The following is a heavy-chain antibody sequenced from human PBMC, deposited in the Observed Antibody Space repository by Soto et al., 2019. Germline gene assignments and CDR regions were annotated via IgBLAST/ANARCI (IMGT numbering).Heavy chain of an antibody. Sequence: EVQLVESGGGLVQPGGSLRLSCEGSGFTFSNFWMTWVRQAPGKGLEWVANINEDGSERYYVDSVKGRFTISTDNAKNSLYLQMNSLRAEDTDVYYCARGRSNAFDIWGQGTMVTVSS. J-gene: IGHJ3*02. V-gene: IGHV3-7*04. CDR2: INEDGSER. CDR3: ARGRSNAFDI. CDR1: GFTFSNFW.